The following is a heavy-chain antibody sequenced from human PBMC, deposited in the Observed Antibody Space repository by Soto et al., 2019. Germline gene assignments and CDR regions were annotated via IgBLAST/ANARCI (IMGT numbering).Heavy chain of an antibody. CDR1: GYTFTYSG. CDR3: ARAGASDWNYISSSS. V-gene: IGHV1-18*04. Sequence: GASVKVSCKASGYTFTYSGFIWVRQAPGQGLEWMGWISAHSGNTNYAQTLQGRVTMTTDTSTNTAYMELRSLTSDDTAVYYCARAGASDWNYISSSSWGQGTLVTVS. D-gene: IGHD1-7*01. CDR2: ISAHSGNT. J-gene: IGHJ4*02.